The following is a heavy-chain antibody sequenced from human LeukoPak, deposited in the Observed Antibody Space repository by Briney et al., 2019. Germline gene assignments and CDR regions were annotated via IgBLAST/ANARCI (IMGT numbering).Heavy chain of an antibody. Sequence: MASETLSLTRTVSGGSINTYYWSWIRQPPGKGLEWIAYVRDNGESNYNPSLKSRVAISLDTANNQISLRLNFVTAADTATYYCARQPANTAAFDIWGLGTMVTVSS. CDR2: VRDNGES. J-gene: IGHJ3*02. CDR1: GGSINTYY. CDR3: ARQPANTAAFDI. V-gene: IGHV4-59*08. D-gene: IGHD5-18*01.